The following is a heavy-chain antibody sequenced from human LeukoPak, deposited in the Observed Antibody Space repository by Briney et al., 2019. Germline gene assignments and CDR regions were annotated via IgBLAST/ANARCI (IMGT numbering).Heavy chain of an antibody. CDR3: ARVRVLTYSDYVWGSYLYFDY. D-gene: IGHD3-16*02. Sequence: SETLSLTCTVSGGSINNYYWSWIRQPPGKGLEWIGYIYSSGTTNYNPSLKSRVTISVDTSKNQFSLKLSSVTAADTAVYYCARVRVLTYSDYVWGSYLYFDYWGQGTLVTVSS. V-gene: IGHV4-59*01. J-gene: IGHJ4*02. CDR1: GGSINNYY. CDR2: IYSSGTT.